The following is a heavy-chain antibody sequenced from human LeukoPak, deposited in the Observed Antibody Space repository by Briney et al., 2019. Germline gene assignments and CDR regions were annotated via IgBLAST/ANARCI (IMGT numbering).Heavy chain of an antibody. CDR3: ARGMATGGRLDY. D-gene: IGHD5-24*01. CDR1: GFTFDDYA. V-gene: IGHV3-9*03. CDR2: ISWNSAGI. J-gene: IGHJ4*02. Sequence: GGSLRLSCAASGFTFDDYAMHWVRPAPGKGLEWVSHISWNSAGIGYADSVKGRFTISRDNAKNSLYLQMNSLRPEDVALYYCARGMATGGRLDYWGQGTLVTVSS.